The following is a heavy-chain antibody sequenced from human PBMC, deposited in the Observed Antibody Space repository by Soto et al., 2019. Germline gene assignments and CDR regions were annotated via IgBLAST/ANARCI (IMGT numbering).Heavy chain of an antibody. J-gene: IGHJ4*02. CDR1: RYSFTTNW. CDR3: ATWRGSSWFDY. CDR2: VHFGGSRT. D-gene: IGHD6-13*01. Sequence: GESLKISCKGPRYSFTTNWIAWVRQMPGKGPEWMGNVHFGGSRTRYGPSFEGQITMSADRSISTAYLQWRSLKASDSAMYYCATWRGSSWFDYWGQGTQVTVSS. V-gene: IGHV5-51*01.